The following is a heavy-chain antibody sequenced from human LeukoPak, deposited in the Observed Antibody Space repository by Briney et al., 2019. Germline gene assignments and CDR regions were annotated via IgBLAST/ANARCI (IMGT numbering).Heavy chain of an antibody. Sequence: PSETLSLTCTVSGGSISSYYWSWIRQPPGKGLEWIGYIYYSGSTNYIPSLKSRVTISVDTSKNQFSLKLSSVTAADTAVYYCARRKPLAFYGSGSPGGVDNWFDPWGQGTLVTVSS. CDR2: IYYSGST. CDR1: GGSISSYY. J-gene: IGHJ5*02. D-gene: IGHD3-10*01. CDR3: ARRKPLAFYGSGSPGGVDNWFDP. V-gene: IGHV4-59*08.